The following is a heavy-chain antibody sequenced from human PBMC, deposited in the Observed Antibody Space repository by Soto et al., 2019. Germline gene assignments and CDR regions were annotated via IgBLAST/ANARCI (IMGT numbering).Heavy chain of an antibody. CDR3: AKYARVRLTTGFDS. CDR2: ISGSGSAT. J-gene: IGHJ4*02. Sequence: EVQLLESGGGLVQPGGSLRLSCAASGFSFSSFAMSWVRQAPGKGLEWVSTISGSGSATYYTDSVEGRFTISRDNSKDTLYLQMNNLRAEDTAIFYCAKYARVRLTTGFDSWGQGTLVAVSS. CDR1: GFSFSSFA. D-gene: IGHD4-17*01. V-gene: IGHV3-23*01.